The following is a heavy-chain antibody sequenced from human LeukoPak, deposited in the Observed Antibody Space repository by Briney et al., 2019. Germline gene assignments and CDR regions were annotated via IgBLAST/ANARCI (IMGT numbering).Heavy chain of an antibody. V-gene: IGHV3-66*01. CDR3: AAITMVRGWVFDY. Sequence: PGVSLRLSCAASGFTVSSTYMSWVRQAPGKGLEWVSVIYSGGSTYYADAVKGRFAISRDNSKNTLYLQMNSLRAEDTAVYYCAAITMVRGWVFDYWGQGTLVTVSS. CDR2: IYSGGST. CDR1: GFTVSSTY. J-gene: IGHJ4*02. D-gene: IGHD3-10*01.